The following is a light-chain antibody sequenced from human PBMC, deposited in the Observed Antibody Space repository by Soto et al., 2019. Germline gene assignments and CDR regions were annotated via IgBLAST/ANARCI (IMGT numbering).Light chain of an antibody. J-gene: IGLJ2*01. CDR3: SSYSGGSTHIL. Sequence: QSALTQPASVSGSPGQWITISCTGISSDVGTYNYVSWYQQHPGKAPKLMIYDVTNRPSGVSNRFSGSKSGNTASLTISGLQGEDEADYYCSSYSGGSTHILFGGGTKLTVL. CDR1: SSDVGTYNY. CDR2: DVT. V-gene: IGLV2-14*03.